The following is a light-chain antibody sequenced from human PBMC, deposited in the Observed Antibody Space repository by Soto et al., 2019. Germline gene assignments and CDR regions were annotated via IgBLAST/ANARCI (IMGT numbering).Light chain of an antibody. CDR3: QQYVPSPPSWT. CDR2: GAS. CDR1: QSVSSSY. V-gene: IGKV3-20*01. J-gene: IGKJ1*01. Sequence: ETVLTQSPGTLSLSPGEGATLSCRASQSVSSSYLAWYQQKPGQTPRLLIYGASNRATGIPDRFSGSGSGTDFTLTISRLEPEDFAVYYRQQYVPSPPSWTFGQGTKVEIK.